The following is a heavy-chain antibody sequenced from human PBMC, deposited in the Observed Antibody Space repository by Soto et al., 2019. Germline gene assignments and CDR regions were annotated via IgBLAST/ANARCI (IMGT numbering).Heavy chain of an antibody. Sequence: PPEILSLTCAVYGGSFSGYYWSWIRQPPGKGLEWIGEINHSGSTNYNPSLKSRVTISVDTSKNQFSLKLSSVTAADTAVYYCARGHIAAAGTSNWFDPWGQGTLVTVSS. V-gene: IGHV4-34*01. CDR1: GGSFSGYY. J-gene: IGHJ5*02. CDR3: ARGHIAAAGTSNWFDP. D-gene: IGHD6-13*01. CDR2: INHSGST.